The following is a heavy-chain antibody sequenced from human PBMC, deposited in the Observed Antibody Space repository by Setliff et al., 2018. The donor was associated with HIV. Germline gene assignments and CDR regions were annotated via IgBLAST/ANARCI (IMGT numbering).Heavy chain of an antibody. D-gene: IGHD3-9*01. CDR3: ARWPLDYDTLPDSGPPGPDV. J-gene: IGHJ3*01. Sequence: GASVKVSCKASGYAFTSYGISWVRQAPGQGLEWMGWISAYNGNTNYAQKLQGRVTMTRDTSTSTAYMELNSLRSEDTAVYYCARWPLDYDTLPDSGPPGPDVWGQGTMVTVSS. CDR1: GYAFTSYG. CDR2: ISAYNGNT. V-gene: IGHV1-18*01.